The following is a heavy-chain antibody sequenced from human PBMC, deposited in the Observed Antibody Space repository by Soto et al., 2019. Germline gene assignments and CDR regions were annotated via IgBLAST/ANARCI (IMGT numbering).Heavy chain of an antibody. CDR3: AKYQPPEFDP. V-gene: IGHV4-30-4*08. J-gene: IGHJ5*02. CDR1: GASIGSGDDY. CDR2: ISDSGST. D-gene: IGHD2-2*01. Sequence: SETLSLTCSVSGASIGSGDDYWTWIRQSPWKGLEWIGYISDSGSTFYNPSLRSRLTIALDTSKNHFSLKLNSVTAADTAVYYCAKYQPPEFDPWGQGXQVTVSS.